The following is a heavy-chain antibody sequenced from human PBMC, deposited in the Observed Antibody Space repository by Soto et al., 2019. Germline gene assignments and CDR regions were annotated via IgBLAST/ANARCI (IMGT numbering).Heavy chain of an antibody. CDR2: FNPILTMS. Sequence: QVQLVQSGADVKKPGSSVKVSCKASGDTFNFYTINWVRQAPGLGLEWMGRFNPILTMSNYAQKFEGRVRITADKSASAAYMELSRLRAEDAAMYYCATSYGSGYGAFDLCGLGALVTVSS. V-gene: IGHV1-69*02. CDR1: GDTFNFYT. J-gene: IGHJ4*02. CDR3: ATSYGSGYGAFDL. D-gene: IGHD3-10*01.